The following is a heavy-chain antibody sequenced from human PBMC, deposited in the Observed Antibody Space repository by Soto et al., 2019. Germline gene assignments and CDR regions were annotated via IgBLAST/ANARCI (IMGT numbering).Heavy chain of an antibody. V-gene: IGHV1-69*08. J-gene: IGHJ4*02. CDR1: GGTFSSYT. D-gene: IGHD3-22*01. CDR2: IIPILGIA. Sequence: QVQLVQSGAEVKKPGSSVKVSCKASGGTFSSYTISWVRQAPGQVLEWMGRIIPILGIANYAQKFQGRVTITADKSTSTADMELSSLRSEDTAVYYCARECYYDSSGCDYWGQGTLVTVSS. CDR3: ARECYYDSSGCDY.